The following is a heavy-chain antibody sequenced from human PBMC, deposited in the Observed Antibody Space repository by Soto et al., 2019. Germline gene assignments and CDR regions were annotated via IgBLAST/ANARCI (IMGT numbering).Heavy chain of an antibody. V-gene: IGHV3-53*01. Sequence: EVQLVESGGGLIQPGGSLRLSCAASGLTVSSNYMSWVRQAPGKGLEWDSVIYSGGSTDYADSVKGRFTISRDNSKNTLYLQMKILRAEGTAVYYCARGKDYGSGSYSGYWGQGTMVIVSS. CDR1: GLTVSSNY. CDR3: ARGKDYGSGSYSGY. J-gene: IGHJ4*02. D-gene: IGHD3-10*01. CDR2: IYSGGST.